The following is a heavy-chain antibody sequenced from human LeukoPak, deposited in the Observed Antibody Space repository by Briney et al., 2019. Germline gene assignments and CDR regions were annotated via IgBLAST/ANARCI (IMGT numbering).Heavy chain of an antibody. D-gene: IGHD3-22*01. CDR1: GGSISSNY. Sequence: PSQTLSLTCTVSGGSISSNYWSWIRQPPGKGLGGIGYIYYSGSTNYNPSLKSRVTISVNTSKNQFSLKLSSVTAADTAVYYCARLSSGYYKAFDYWGQGTLVTVSS. J-gene: IGHJ4*02. V-gene: IGHV4-59*08. CDR3: ARLSSGYYKAFDY. CDR2: IYYSGST.